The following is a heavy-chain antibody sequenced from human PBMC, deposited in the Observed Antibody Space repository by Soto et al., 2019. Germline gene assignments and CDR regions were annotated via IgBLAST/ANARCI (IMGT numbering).Heavy chain of an antibody. Sequence: ASVKVSCKASGGTFSSYTISWVRQAPGQGLEWMGRIIPILGIANYAQKFQGRVTITADKSTSTAYMELSSLRSEDTAVYYCAREGDAVVAATTRYDSGGHAFDIWGQGTMVTVSS. CDR1: GGTFSSYT. D-gene: IGHD2-15*01. J-gene: IGHJ3*02. V-gene: IGHV1-69*04. CDR2: IIPILGIA. CDR3: AREGDAVVAATTRYDSGGHAFDI.